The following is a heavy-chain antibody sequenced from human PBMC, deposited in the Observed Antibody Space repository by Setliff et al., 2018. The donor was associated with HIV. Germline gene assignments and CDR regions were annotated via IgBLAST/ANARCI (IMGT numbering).Heavy chain of an antibody. CDR2: IFYSGST. D-gene: IGHD1-1*01. V-gene: IGHV4-59*01. J-gene: IGHJ4*02. CDR1: GGSISSYY. Sequence: SETLSLTCTVSGGSISSYYWSWIRQPPGEGLEWIGYIFYSGSTNYNPSLKSRVTISLDTSKNQFSLKRTSVTAADTAVYYCASAGSGTRAPPRYWGQGTLVTVS. CDR3: ASAGSGTRAPPRY.